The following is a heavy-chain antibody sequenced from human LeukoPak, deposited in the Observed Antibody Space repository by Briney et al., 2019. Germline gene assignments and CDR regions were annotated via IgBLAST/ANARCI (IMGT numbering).Heavy chain of an antibody. CDR2: ITKKIYCGTT. CDR3: TRGPRPFDY. Sequence: GGSLRLSCTASGFTFSNAWMSWVRQAPGKGLEGVGRITKKIYCGTTTYAAPVRARFNISRAVSKDTLYLQMNSLKPDDTAVYYCTRGPRPFDYWGQGTLVTVSS. J-gene: IGHJ4*02. CDR1: GFTFSNAW. V-gene: IGHV3-15*01.